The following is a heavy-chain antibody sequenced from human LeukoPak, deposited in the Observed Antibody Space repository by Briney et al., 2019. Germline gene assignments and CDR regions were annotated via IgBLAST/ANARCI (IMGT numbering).Heavy chain of an antibody. V-gene: IGHV1-2*02. CDR2: INAKRGGI. CDR1: GYTFTCYK. J-gene: IGHJ3*02. D-gene: IGHD6-19*01. Sequence: GSVKVSCMATGYTFTCYKMHWVRQAPGQGVEWVGWINAKRGGINNAQKLQGGVTLSRDTTISTAYMYLSRLRAHNTAIYYCARVATSGWHQRDSFETWGQGTLVTVSS. CDR3: ARVATSGWHQRDSFET.